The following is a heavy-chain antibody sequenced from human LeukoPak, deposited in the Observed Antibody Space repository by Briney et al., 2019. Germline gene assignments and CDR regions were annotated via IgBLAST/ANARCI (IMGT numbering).Heavy chain of an antibody. J-gene: IGHJ3*02. V-gene: IGHV1-69*01. CDR2: IIPIFGTA. CDR3: ARAWQQLVKDAFDI. CDR1: GGTFSSYA. D-gene: IGHD6-13*01. Sequence: GSSVKVSCQASGGTFSSYAISWVRQAPGQGLEWMGGIIPIFGTANYAQKFQGRVTITADESTSTAYMELSSLRSEDTAVYYCARAWQQLVKDAFDIWGQGTMVTVSS.